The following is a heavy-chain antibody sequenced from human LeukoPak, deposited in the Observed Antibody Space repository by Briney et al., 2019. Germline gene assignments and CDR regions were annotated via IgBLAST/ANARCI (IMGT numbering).Heavy chain of an antibody. D-gene: IGHD6-19*01. Sequence: ASVKVSCKASGYTFTGYYMHWVRQAPGQGLEWMGRINPNSGGTNYAQKLQGRVTMTTDTSTSTAYMELRSLRSDDTAVYYCARDGSSGWYGDYWGQGTLVTVSS. V-gene: IGHV1-2*06. CDR2: INPNSGGT. CDR1: GYTFTGYY. J-gene: IGHJ4*02. CDR3: ARDGSSGWYGDY.